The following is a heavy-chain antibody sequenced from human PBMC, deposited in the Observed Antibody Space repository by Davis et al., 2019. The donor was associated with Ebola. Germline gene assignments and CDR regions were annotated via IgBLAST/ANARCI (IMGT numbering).Heavy chain of an antibody. CDR1: VYTFSGYD. D-gene: IGHD2-15*01. V-gene: IGHV1-8*02. Sequence: SVPVSCQASVYTFSGYDVHWLRQATGQGLAWMGWINPKSGNTGYAQKLQGRVTITRDTSITTAYMEVSGLTSDDTAVYYCTRSLRYSDWGQETLVTVSS. CDR2: INPKSGNT. CDR3: TRSLRYSD. J-gene: IGHJ4*02.